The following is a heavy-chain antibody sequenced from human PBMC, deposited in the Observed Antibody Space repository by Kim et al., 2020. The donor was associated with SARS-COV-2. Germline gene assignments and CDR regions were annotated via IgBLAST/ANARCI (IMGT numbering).Heavy chain of an antibody. CDR3: ASGGGGR. D-gene: IGHD2-15*01. Sequence: GGSLRLSCAASGFIFSDYEMNWVRQTPGKGLEWVACIGRSGRGIYYADSVKGRFSISRDNAENSLYLQMNRLRAEDTAIYYCASGGGGRWGQGT. V-gene: IGHV3-48*03. J-gene: IGHJ1*01. CDR1: GFIFSDYE. CDR2: IGRSGRGI.